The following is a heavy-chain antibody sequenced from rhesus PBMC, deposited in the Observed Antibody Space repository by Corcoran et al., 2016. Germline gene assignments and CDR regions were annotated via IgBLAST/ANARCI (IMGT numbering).Heavy chain of an antibody. Sequence: QVTLKESGPALVKPTQTLTLTCTFSGFSISTSGMGVGWIRQPPGKALEWLALNYWDDEKNYSTSLKCRLTISKDTSKNQVVLTMTNMDPVDTATYYCARSRIEYSNVYFEFWGQGALVTVSS. CDR3: ARSRIEYSNVYFEF. CDR2: NYWDDEK. J-gene: IGHJ1*01. CDR1: GFSISTSGMG. D-gene: IGHD4-23*01. V-gene: IGHV2-174*01.